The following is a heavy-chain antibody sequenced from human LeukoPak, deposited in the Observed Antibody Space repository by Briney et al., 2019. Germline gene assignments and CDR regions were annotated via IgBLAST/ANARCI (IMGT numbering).Heavy chain of an antibody. V-gene: IGHV4-59*08. CDR1: GGSISNYY. CDR2: IYYSGTI. CDR3: ARLVGSNWYHEVLLARDS. D-gene: IGHD6-13*01. J-gene: IGHJ4*02. Sequence: SETLSLTCTVSGGSISNYYSIWIRQPPGKGLELIGYIYYSGTINYNPSLKSRVTISVDTSKNQLSLKLSSVTAADTAVYYCARLVGSNWYHEVLLARDSWGQGTLVTVSS.